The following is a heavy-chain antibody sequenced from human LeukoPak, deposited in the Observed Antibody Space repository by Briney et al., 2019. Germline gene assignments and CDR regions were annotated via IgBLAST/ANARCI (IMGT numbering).Heavy chain of an antibody. CDR3: ARVPATAPLYYFDY. J-gene: IGHJ4*02. CDR1: GGSISSSSYY. D-gene: IGHD2-2*01. Sequence: SETLSLTCTVSGGSISSSSYYWGWIRQPPGKGLEWIGSIYYSGGTYYNPSLKSRVTISVGTSKNQFSLKLSSVTAADTAVYYCARVPATAPLYYFDYWGQGTLVTVSS. V-gene: IGHV4-39*01. CDR2: IYYSGGT.